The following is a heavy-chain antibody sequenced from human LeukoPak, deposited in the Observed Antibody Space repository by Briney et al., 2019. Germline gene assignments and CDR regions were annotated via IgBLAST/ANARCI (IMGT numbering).Heavy chain of an antibody. CDR2: IIPIFGTA. D-gene: IGHD3-22*01. CDR1: GGTFSSYA. Sequence: SVKVSCKASGGTFSSYAISWVRQAPGQGLEWMGGIIPIFGTANYAQKFQGRVTITTDESTSTAYMELSSLRSEDTAVYYCARNYYDSSGYHDAFDIWGQGTMVTVSS. J-gene: IGHJ3*02. V-gene: IGHV1-69*05. CDR3: ARNYYDSSGYHDAFDI.